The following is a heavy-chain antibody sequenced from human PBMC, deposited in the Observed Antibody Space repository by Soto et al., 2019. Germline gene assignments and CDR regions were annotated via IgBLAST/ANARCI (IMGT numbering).Heavy chain of an antibody. Sequence: QVQLVESGGGVVQPGRSLRLSCAASGFTFSSYAMHWVRQAPGKGLEWVAVISYDGSNKYYADSVKGRFTISRDNSKNTLYLQMNSLRAEDTAVYYCAGYNPGVEKAPLSWGQGTMVTVSS. CDR2: ISYDGSNK. CDR3: AGYNPGVEKAPLS. J-gene: IGHJ3*01. V-gene: IGHV3-30-3*01. D-gene: IGHD1-20*01. CDR1: GFTFSSYA.